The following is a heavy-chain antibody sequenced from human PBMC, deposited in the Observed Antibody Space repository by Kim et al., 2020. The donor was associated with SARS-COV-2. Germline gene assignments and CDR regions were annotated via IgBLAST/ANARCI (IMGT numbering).Heavy chain of an antibody. J-gene: IGHJ4*02. Sequence: SETLSLTCTVSGGSVSSRSYHWAWIRQPPGKGLEWIGSIYYSGSTNYNPSLKSRVTIAGDTSKNQFFLKLSSVTAADTAVYFCARRGDWSPHDYWGQGILVTVSS. CDR1: GGSVSSRSYH. V-gene: IGHV4-39*01. D-gene: IGHD2-21*02. CDR3: ARRGDWSPHDY. CDR2: IYYSGST.